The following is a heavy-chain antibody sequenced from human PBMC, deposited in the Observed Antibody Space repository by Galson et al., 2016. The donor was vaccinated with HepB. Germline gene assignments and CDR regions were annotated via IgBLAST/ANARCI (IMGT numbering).Heavy chain of an antibody. CDR3: AGICSGAMCLDAFGI. CDR1: GDTFRGYY. D-gene: IGHD2-15*01. V-gene: IGHV1-2*04. Sequence: SVKVSCKASGDTFRGYYLHWVRQAPGQGLEWMGWINVKSGGTKYAQQFQGWVTMTRDTSLRTVYMEVSRLRSDDTAVYYCAGICSGAMCLDAFGIWGQGTMVTVSS. J-gene: IGHJ3*02. CDR2: INVKSGGT.